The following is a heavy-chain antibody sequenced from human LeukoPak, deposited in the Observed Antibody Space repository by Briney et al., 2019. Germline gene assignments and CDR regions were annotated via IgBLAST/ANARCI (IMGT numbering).Heavy chain of an antibody. CDR3: ARDYPYYGSGSYYGSEGGNWFDP. J-gene: IGHJ5*02. CDR1: GYTFTGYY. Sequence: ASVKVSCKASGYTFTGYYMHWVRQAPGQGLEWMGWINPNSGGTNYAQKFQGRVTMTRDTSVSTAYMELSRLRSDDTAVYYCARDYPYYGSGSYYGSEGGNWFDPWGQGTLVTVSS. V-gene: IGHV1-2*02. D-gene: IGHD3-10*01. CDR2: INPNSGGT.